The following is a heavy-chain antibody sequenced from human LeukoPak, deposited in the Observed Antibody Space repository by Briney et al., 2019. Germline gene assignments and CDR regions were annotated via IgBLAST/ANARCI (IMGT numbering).Heavy chain of an antibody. Sequence: PSETLSLTCAVYGGSFSGYYWSWIRQPPGKGLEWIGEINHSGSTNYNPSLKSRVTISVDTSKNQFSLKLSSVTAADTAVYYCASVNRYCSSTSCLYRGKYYYYYMDVWGKGTTVTVSS. J-gene: IGHJ6*03. V-gene: IGHV4-34*01. CDR3: ASVNRYCSSTSCLYRGKYYYYYMDV. D-gene: IGHD2-2*01. CDR2: INHSGST. CDR1: GGSFSGYY.